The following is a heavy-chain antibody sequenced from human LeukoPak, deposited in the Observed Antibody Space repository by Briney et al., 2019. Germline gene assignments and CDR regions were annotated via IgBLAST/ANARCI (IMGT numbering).Heavy chain of an antibody. V-gene: IGHV4-34*01. Sequence: SETLSLTCAVYGGSLSGYYWSWIPEPPGKGLEWLGEINHSGSTNYNPSLKRRVTISVDTSKNQFSLKLSSVTAADTAVYYCARVPYCSGGSCNYYYYYGMDVWGQGTTVTVSS. CDR1: GGSLSGYY. CDR3: ARVPYCSGGSCNYYYYYGMDV. J-gene: IGHJ6*02. D-gene: IGHD2-15*01. CDR2: INHSGST.